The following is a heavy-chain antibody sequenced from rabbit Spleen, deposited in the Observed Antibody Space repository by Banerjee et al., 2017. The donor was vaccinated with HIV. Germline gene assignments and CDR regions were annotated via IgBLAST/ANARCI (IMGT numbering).Heavy chain of an antibody. CDR2: IHSGSSGDT. V-gene: IGHV1S40*01. CDR3: ARETSSGWGIVSFYFSL. D-gene: IGHD4-1*01. J-gene: IGHJ4*01. CDR1: GFSFSSRFY. Sequence: QSLEESGGDLVKPGASLTLTCTASGFSFSSRFYMCWVRQAPGKGLEWIAYIHSGSSGDTYYASWAKGRFTISKTSSTTVTLQMTSLTAADTATYFCARETSSGWGIVSFYFSLWGPGTLVTVS.